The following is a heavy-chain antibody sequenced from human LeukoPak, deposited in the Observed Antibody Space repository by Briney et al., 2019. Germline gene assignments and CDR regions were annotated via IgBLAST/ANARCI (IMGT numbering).Heavy chain of an antibody. CDR1: GFTFSNNA. Sequence: AGGSLRLSCAASGFTFSNNAMNWVRQAPGEGLEWVSTITGSDDSTYYADSVKGRFTISRDYSKNTVFLQLNNLRAEDTAMYYCAKGPQLYSGYHPNYWGQGTLVTVSS. D-gene: IGHD3-22*01. J-gene: IGHJ4*02. CDR2: ITGSDDST. CDR3: AKGPQLYSGYHPNY. V-gene: IGHV3-23*01.